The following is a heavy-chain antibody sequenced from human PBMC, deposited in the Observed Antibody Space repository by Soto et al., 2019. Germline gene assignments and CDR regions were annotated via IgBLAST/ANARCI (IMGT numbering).Heavy chain of an antibody. J-gene: IGHJ4*02. CDR2: ISNNGGST. V-gene: IGHV3-64D*08. Sequence: GGSLRLSCSASGFTFSNYAMHWVRQAPGKGLEYVSTISNNGGSTYYADSVKGRFTISRDNSKNSLYLQMSSLRAEDTAIYYCVKTPLSPFVYDYWGQGTLVTVSS. CDR1: GFTFSNYA. CDR3: VKTPLSPFVYDY. D-gene: IGHD2-15*01.